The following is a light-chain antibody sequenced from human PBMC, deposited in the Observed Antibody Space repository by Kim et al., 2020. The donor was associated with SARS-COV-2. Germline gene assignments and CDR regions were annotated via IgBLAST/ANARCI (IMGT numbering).Light chain of an antibody. CDR2: GAS. J-gene: IGKJ1*01. CDR1: QSVSSN. CDR3: QQYNNWPWT. Sequence: EIVMTQSPATLSVSPGERATLSCRASQSVSSNLAWYQQKPGQAPRLLIYGASTRATGIPARFSGSGSGTEFTLTISSLQSKDFAVYYCQQYNNWPWTFGQGTKVDIK. V-gene: IGKV3-15*01.